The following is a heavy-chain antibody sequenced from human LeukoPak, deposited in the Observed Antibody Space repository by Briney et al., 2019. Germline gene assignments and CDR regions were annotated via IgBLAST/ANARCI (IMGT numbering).Heavy chain of an antibody. CDR3: AAAWDLYDSSGYYYGY. D-gene: IGHD3-22*01. Sequence: ASVKVSCKASGFTFTSSAMQWVRQARGQRLEWIGWIVVGSGNTTYAQKFQERVTITRDMSTSTAYMELSSLRSEDTAVYYCAAAWDLYDSSGYYYGYWGQGTLVTVSS. CDR2: IVVGSGNT. CDR1: GFTFTSSA. V-gene: IGHV1-58*02. J-gene: IGHJ4*02.